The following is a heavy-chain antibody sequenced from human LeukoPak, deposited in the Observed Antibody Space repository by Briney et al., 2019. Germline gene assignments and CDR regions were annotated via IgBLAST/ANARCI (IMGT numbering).Heavy chain of an antibody. CDR3: ARDSPYDSSGYYH. V-gene: IGHV4-30-4*08. CDR1: GGSISSGGYY. J-gene: IGHJ5*02. CDR2: IYYSGST. Sequence: PSETLSLTCTVSGGSISSGGYYWSWIRQHPGKGLEWIGYIYYSGSTYYNPSLKSRVTISVDTSKNQFSLKLSSVTAADTAVYYCARDSPYDSSGYYHWGQGTLVTVSS. D-gene: IGHD3-22*01.